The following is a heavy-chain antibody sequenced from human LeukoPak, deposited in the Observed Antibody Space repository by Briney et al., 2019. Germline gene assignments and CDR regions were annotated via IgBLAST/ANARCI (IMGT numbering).Heavy chain of an antibody. CDR2: IYYSGST. J-gene: IGHJ6*04. CDR3: AKDGDYYGSGSYYYGMDV. D-gene: IGHD3-10*01. V-gene: IGHV4-31*03. CDR1: GRSISSGGSH. Sequence: PSQTLSLTCTVSGRSISSGGSHWGWIRHHPGKGLEWIAYIYYSGSTYYNPSLKSRVTISVDTSKNKFSLKLSSVSAADTAVYYCAKDGDYYGSGSYYYGMDVWGKGTTVTVSS.